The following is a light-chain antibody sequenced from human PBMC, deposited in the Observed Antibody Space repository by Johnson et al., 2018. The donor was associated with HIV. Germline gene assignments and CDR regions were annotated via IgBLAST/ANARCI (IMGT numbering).Light chain of an antibody. CDR1: SSNIGNNY. J-gene: IGLJ1*01. CDR3: GTWDSSLSAFHV. Sequence: HSVLTQPPSVSAAPGQKVTISCSGSSSNIGNNYVSWYQQLPGTAPKLLIYDNNKRPSGIPDRFSGSKSGTSATLGITALQTGDEADYYCGTWDSSLSAFHVCGTGTMVTVL. V-gene: IGLV1-51*01. CDR2: DNN.